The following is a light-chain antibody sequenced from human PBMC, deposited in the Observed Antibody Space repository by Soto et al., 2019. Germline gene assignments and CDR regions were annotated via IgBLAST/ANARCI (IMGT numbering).Light chain of an antibody. J-gene: IGLJ2*01. CDR1: SSDVGSYNL. Sequence: QSALTQPASVSGSPGQSITISCTGTSSDVGSYNLVSWYQQHPGKAPKLMIYEGSKRPSGVSNRFSGSKSGNTASLTISGLQAEDEADDYCCSYAGSSTSVVFGGGTNLTVL. CDR2: EGS. CDR3: CSYAGSSTSVV. V-gene: IGLV2-23*01.